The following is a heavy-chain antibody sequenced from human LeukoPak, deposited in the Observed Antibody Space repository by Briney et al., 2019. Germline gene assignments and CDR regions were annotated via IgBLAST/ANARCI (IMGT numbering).Heavy chain of an antibody. CDR3: AREVMPYSSSWYRYYYYYYYMDV. V-gene: IGHV4-4*07. CDR2: IYTSGST. J-gene: IGHJ6*03. D-gene: IGHD6-13*01. CDR1: GGSFSSYY. Sequence: PSETLSLTCAVYGGSFSSYYWSWIRQPAGKGLEWIGRIYTSGSTNYNPSLKSRVTMSVDTSKNQFSLKLSSVTAADTAVYYCAREVMPYSSSWYRYYYYYYYMDVWGKGTTVTISS.